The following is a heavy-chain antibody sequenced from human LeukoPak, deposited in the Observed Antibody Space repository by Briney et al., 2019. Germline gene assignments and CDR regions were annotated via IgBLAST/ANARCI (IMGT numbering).Heavy chain of an antibody. J-gene: IGHJ4*02. V-gene: IGHV1-24*01. Sequence: ASVKVSCKVSGYTLTELSMHWVRQAPGKGLEWMGGFDPEDGETIYAQKFQGRVTMTEDTSTDTAYMELSSLRSEDTAVYCCAXXXXXYXXSRXYWGQGTLVXXSX. CDR1: GYTLTELS. CDR2: FDPEDGET. D-gene: IGHD3-22*01. CDR3: AXXXXXYXXSRXY.